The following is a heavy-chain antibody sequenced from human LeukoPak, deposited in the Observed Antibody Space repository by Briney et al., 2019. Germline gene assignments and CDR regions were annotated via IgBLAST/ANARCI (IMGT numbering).Heavy chain of an antibody. CDR2: VDSDGGRT. CDR3: ARVHYYXYMDV. Sequence: GGSLRLSCAASGFTFSNYWMYWVRQAPGKWLVWVSRVDSDGGRTTYADSVKGRFTMSRDNAKNTLYLQMTRLRAEDTAVYYCARVHYYXYMDVWGKGTPVTVSS. J-gene: IGHJ6*03. V-gene: IGHV3-74*01. CDR1: GFTFSNYW.